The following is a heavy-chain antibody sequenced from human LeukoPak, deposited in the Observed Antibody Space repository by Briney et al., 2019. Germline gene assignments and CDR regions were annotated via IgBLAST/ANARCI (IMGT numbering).Heavy chain of an antibody. V-gene: IGHV4-59*12. Sequence: PSETLSLTCTVSGGSISSYYWSWIRQPPGKGLEWIGYIYYSGSTNYNPSLKSRVTISGDKSKNHFSLILTSVTAADTAVYYCARNGACSIDYWGQGTLVTVSS. CDR2: IYYSGST. D-gene: IGHD2-21*02. CDR1: GGSISSYY. J-gene: IGHJ4*02. CDR3: ARNGACSIDY.